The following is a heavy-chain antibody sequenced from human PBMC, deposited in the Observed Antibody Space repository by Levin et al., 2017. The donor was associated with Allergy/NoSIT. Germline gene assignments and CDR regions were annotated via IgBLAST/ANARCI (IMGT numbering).Heavy chain of an antibody. D-gene: IGHD6-13*01. Sequence: SETLSLTCTFSGDSMSGYYWSWIRQPPGKGLEWIGYIFYSGNTNYNPSLKSRVTISVDASKKQFALKVNSVTAADTAIYYCARVTSSSWGGWFDPWGQGTLVTVSS. V-gene: IGHV4-59*01. J-gene: IGHJ5*02. CDR3: ARVTSSSWGGWFDP. CDR1: GDSMSGYY. CDR2: IFYSGNT.